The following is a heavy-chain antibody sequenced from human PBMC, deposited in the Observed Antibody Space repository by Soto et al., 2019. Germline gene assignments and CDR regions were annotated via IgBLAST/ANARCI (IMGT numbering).Heavy chain of an antibody. CDR1: GFTFSNAW. CDR3: ARDSSGWSFDY. J-gene: IGHJ4*02. CDR2: ISYDGSNK. Sequence: VQLVESGGGLVKPGGSLRLSCAASGFTFSNAWMSWVRQAPGKGLEWVAVISYDGSNKYYADSVKGRFTISRDNSKNTLYLQMNSLRAEDTAVYYCARDSSGWSFDYWGQGTLVTVSS. V-gene: IGHV3-30*03. D-gene: IGHD6-19*01.